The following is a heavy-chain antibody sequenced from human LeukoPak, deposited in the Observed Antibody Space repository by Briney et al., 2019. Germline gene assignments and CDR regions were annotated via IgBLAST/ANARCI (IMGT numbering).Heavy chain of an antibody. Sequence: PGGSLRLSCAASGFTFSNAWMTWVRQAPGKGLEWVGLIKTKADGGTTDYAAPVKGRFTISRDNSKNTLYLQMNSLRAEDTAVYYCAKDMFIAVAGNFDYWGQGTLVTVSS. V-gene: IGHV3-15*01. CDR3: AKDMFIAVAGNFDY. CDR1: GFTFSNAW. CDR2: IKTKADGGTT. D-gene: IGHD6-19*01. J-gene: IGHJ4*02.